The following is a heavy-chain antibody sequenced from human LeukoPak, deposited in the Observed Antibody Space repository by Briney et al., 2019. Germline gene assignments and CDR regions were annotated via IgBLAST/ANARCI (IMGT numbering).Heavy chain of an antibody. CDR1: GGSISSYY. CDR3: ARHRWEQCLVPFDP. V-gene: IGHV4-59*08. Sequence: PSETLSLTCAVSGGSISSYYWSWIRQPPGKGLEWIGYIYYSGSTNYNPSLKSRVTISVDTSKNQFSLKLSSVTAADTAVYYCARHRWEQCLVPFDPRGQGTLVTVSP. J-gene: IGHJ5*02. D-gene: IGHD6-19*01. CDR2: IYYSGST.